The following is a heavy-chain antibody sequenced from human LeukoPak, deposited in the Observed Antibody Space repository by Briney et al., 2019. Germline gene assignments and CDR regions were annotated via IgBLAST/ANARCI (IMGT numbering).Heavy chain of an antibody. CDR2: LSHNGLN. V-gene: IGHV4-39*01. D-gene: IGHD5-18*01. CDR1: AGSVTSDSYS. CDR3: AGLRGGIQLWGD. Sequence: SETLSLTFTISAGSVTSDSYSWGWIRQPPGKGLQWIVTLSHNGLNYYNPSLKSRVAMPVDTSKNQFSLRLSSLTAADTAVYYCAGLRGGIQLWGDWGQGTLVTVSS. J-gene: IGHJ4*02.